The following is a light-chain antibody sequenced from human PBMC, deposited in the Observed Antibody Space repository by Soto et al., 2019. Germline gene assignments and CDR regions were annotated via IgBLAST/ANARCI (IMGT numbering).Light chain of an antibody. CDR2: GAS. CDR1: QSVSSN. V-gene: IGKV3-15*01. Sequence: EIVLTQSPGTLSLSPGERATLSCRASQSVSSNYLAWYQQKAGQAPRLLIFGASTRATGIPARFSGSGSGTEFTLTITSLQADDFAVYYCQQYTNRPPWTFGQGTRVDIK. CDR3: QQYTNRPPWT. J-gene: IGKJ1*01.